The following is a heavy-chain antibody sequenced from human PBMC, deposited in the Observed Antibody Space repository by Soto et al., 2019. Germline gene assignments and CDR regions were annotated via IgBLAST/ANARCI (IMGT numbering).Heavy chain of an antibody. V-gene: IGHV4-39*01. CDR1: GGSISSSSYY. CDR3: ASLGYYDYIWGSYRYDMDV. J-gene: IGHJ6*03. CDR2: IYYSGST. Sequence: TSETLSLTCTVSGGSISSSSYYWGWIRQPPGKGLEWIGSIYYSGSTYYNPSLKSRVTISVDTSKNQFSLKLSSVTAADTAVYYCASLGYYDYIWGSYRYDMDVWGKGTTVTVSS. D-gene: IGHD3-16*02.